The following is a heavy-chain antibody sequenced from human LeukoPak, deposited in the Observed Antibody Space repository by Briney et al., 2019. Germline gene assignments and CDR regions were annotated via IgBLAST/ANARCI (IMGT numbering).Heavy chain of an antibody. D-gene: IGHD3-9*01. J-gene: IGHJ4*02. CDR2: INYSGST. Sequence: SETLSLTCTVSGGSINSYYWSWIRQPPGKGLEWIGYINYSGSTNYNPSLKSRVTISVDTSKNQFSLKLSSVTAADTAVYYCARGGDILTGYYRFDYWGQGTLVTVSS. V-gene: IGHV4-59*08. CDR3: ARGGDILTGYYRFDY. CDR1: GGSINSYY.